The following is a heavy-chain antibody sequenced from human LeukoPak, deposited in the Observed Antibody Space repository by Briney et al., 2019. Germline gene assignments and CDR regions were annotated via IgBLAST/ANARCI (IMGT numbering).Heavy chain of an antibody. CDR3: ARVAALGAFDI. Sequence: SETLSLTCTVSGGSISSGSYYWSWIRQPPGKGLEWIGYIYYSGSTNYNPSLKSRVTISVDTSKNQFSLKLSSVTAADTAVYYCARVAALGAFDIWGQGTMVTVSS. D-gene: IGHD2-15*01. CDR2: IYYSGST. V-gene: IGHV4-61*01. J-gene: IGHJ3*02. CDR1: GGSISSGSYY.